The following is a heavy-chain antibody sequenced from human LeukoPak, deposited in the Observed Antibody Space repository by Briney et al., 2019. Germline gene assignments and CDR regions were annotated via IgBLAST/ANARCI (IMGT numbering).Heavy chain of an antibody. CDR1: GGSISSSSYY. J-gene: IGHJ4*02. Sequence: SETLSLTCTVSGGSISSSSYYWGWIRQPPGKGLEWIGSIYYSGSTYYNPSLKSRVTISVDTSKNQFSLKLSSVTAADTAVYYCARRGYDFWGGFDYWGQGTLVTVSS. CDR3: ARRGYDFWGGFDY. CDR2: IYYSGST. D-gene: IGHD3-3*01. V-gene: IGHV4-39*01.